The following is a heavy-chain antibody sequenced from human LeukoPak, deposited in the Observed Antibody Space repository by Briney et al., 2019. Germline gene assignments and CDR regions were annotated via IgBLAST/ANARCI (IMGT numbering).Heavy chain of an antibody. Sequence: PGGSLRLSCAASGFTFSSYAISWVRQAPGKGLEWVSAITASGGGTFYADSVKGRFTISRDNSKNTVYLQMHALRVEDTAIYFCAKELPSRDWITIDYWGQGALVTVSS. J-gene: IGHJ4*02. D-gene: IGHD2-2*01. CDR3: AKELPSRDWITIDY. CDR1: GFTFSSYA. CDR2: ITASGGGT. V-gene: IGHV3-23*01.